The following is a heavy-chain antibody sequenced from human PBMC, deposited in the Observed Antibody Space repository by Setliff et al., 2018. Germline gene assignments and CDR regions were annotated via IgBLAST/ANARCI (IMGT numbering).Heavy chain of an antibody. V-gene: IGHV3-7*01. CDR2: INQVGNAR. J-gene: IGHJ6*03. D-gene: IGHD6-13*01. CDR1: GDSFSDYY. CDR3: AKSAGQQLELYYYYYMDV. Sequence: ETLSLTCAVYGDSFSDYYWSWIRQPPGRGLEWVANINQVGNARYYVDSVKGRFTISRDNAKNSLFLQMNSLRAEDSAVYYCAKSAGQQLELYYYYYMDVWGKGTTVTVSS.